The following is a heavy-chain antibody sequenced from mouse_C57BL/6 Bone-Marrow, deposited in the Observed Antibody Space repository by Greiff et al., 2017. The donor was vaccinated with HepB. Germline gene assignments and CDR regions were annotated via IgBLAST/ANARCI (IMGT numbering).Heavy chain of an antibody. D-gene: IGHD1-1*01. J-gene: IGHJ2*01. CDR3: ARHRGITYYFDY. V-gene: IGHV5-6*02. Sequence: EVMLVESGGDLVKPGGSLKLSCAASGFTFSSYGMSWVRQTPDKRLEWVATISSGGSYTYYPDSVKGRFTISRDNAKNTLYLQMSSLKSEDTAMYYCARHRGITYYFDYWGQGTTLTVSS. CDR1: GFTFSSYG. CDR2: ISSGGSYT.